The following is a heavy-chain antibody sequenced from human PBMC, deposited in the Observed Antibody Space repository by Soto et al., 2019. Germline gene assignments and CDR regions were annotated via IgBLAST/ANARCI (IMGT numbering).Heavy chain of an antibody. Sequence: GGFLRLSCAASGFIFSNSWMHWVRQAPGKGLVWVSRINSDGVSLSYADSVQGRFTISRDNAKNTLYLQMNSLRADDTAVYYCASGHYGYAVYLEYWGQGTLVTVSS. CDR2: INSDGVSL. D-gene: IGHD3-16*01. CDR3: ASGHYGYAVYLEY. CDR1: GFIFSNSW. V-gene: IGHV3-74*01. J-gene: IGHJ4*02.